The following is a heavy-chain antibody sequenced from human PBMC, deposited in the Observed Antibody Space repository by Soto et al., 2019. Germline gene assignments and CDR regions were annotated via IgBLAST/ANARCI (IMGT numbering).Heavy chain of an antibody. CDR3: ARVRGDIVVVPAATPYYYYGMDV. J-gene: IGHJ6*02. D-gene: IGHD2-2*01. CDR1: GYTFTSYG. V-gene: IGHV1-18*01. Sequence: QVQLVQSGAEVKKPGASVKVSCKASGYTFTSYGISWVRQAPGQGLEWMGGISAYNGNTNYAQKLQGRVTMTTDTSTSTAYMELRSLRYDDTAVYYCARVRGDIVVVPAATPYYYYGMDVWGQGTTVTVSS. CDR2: ISAYNGNT.